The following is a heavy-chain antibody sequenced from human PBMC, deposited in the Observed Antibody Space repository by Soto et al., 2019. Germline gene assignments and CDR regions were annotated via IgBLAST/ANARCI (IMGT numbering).Heavy chain of an antibody. CDR1: GGSISPYY. V-gene: IGHV4-59*01. CDR2: VYYSGNT. Sequence: SETLSLTCTVSGGSISPYYWSWIRQPPGKGLEWIGYVYYSGNTNYNPSLESRVTISVDTSRNRFSLNLTSATAADTAVYYCARKGAAASYAHYYMDVWGRGTAVTGSS. CDR3: ARKGAAASYAHYYMDV. D-gene: IGHD6-13*01. J-gene: IGHJ6*03.